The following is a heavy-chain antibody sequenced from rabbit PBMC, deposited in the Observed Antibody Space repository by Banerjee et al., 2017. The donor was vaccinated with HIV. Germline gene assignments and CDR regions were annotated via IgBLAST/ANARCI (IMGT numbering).Heavy chain of an antibody. Sequence: QEQLVESGGGLVKPEGSLTLTCTVSGFSFSSSYYMCWVRQAPGKGLEWIACMDTGSSGSTYYASWAKGRFTISKTSSTTVTLQMTSLTVADTATYFCARLYRSGTGNYYYGMDLRGPGTLVTVS. V-gene: IGHV1S45*01. CDR1: GFSFSSSYY. CDR3: ARLYRSGTGNYYYGMDL. CDR2: MDTGSSGST. D-gene: IGHD7-1*01. J-gene: IGHJ6*01.